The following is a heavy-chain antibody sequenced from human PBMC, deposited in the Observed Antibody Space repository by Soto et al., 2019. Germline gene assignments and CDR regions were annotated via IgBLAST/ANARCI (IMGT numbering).Heavy chain of an antibody. V-gene: IGHV4-59*01. CDR1: GGSLTSYY. CDR2: IHNSGST. Sequence: SETLSLTCTVSGGSLTSYYWIWIRQPPGQGLKWIGSIHNSGSTNYNPSLKGRVTISLATPKKQFSLKLTSVAAADTAMYYCARANFYLRSGRFDDWGQGTLVTV. D-gene: IGHD3-3*01. CDR3: ARANFYLRSGRFDD. J-gene: IGHJ4*02.